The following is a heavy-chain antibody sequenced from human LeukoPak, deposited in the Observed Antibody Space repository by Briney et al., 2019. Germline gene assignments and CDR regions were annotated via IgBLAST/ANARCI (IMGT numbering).Heavy chain of an antibody. V-gene: IGHV3-30*18. CDR1: GFTFSSYG. J-gene: IGHJ4*02. D-gene: IGHD2-15*01. CDR2: ISYDGSNK. CDR3: AKAPGDCSGGSCYGEYYFDY. Sequence: GGSLRLSCAASGFTFSSYGMHWVRQAPGKGLEWVAVISYDGSNKYYADSVKGRFTISRDNSKNTLYLQMNSLRAEDTAVYYCAKAPGDCSGGSCYGEYYFDYWGQGTLVTVSP.